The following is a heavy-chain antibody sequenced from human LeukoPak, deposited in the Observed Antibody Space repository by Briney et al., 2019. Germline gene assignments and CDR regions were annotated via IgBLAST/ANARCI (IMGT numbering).Heavy chain of an antibody. V-gene: IGHV3-48*01. D-gene: IGHD6-13*01. J-gene: IGHJ4*02. Sequence: GGSLRLFCAASGFTFSSYSMNWVRQAPGKGLEWVSYISSSSSTIYYADSVKGRFTISRDNAKNSLYLQMNSLRAEDTAVYYCARETGSSSWYYFDYWGQGTLVTVSS. CDR1: GFTFSSYS. CDR3: ARETGSSSWYYFDY. CDR2: ISSSSSTI.